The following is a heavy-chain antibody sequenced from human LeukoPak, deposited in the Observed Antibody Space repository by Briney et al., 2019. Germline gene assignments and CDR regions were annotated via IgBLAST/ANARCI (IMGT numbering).Heavy chain of an antibody. V-gene: IGHV3-23*01. Sequence: GGSLRLSCAASGFTFSSYAMSWVRQAPGKGLEWVSAISGSGGSTYYADSVKGRFTISRDNSKNTLYLQMNSLRAGDTAVYYCAKWTTFILAFDYWGQGTLVTVSS. CDR2: ISGSGGST. CDR1: GFTFSSYA. D-gene: IGHD3-16*01. CDR3: AKWTTFILAFDY. J-gene: IGHJ4*02.